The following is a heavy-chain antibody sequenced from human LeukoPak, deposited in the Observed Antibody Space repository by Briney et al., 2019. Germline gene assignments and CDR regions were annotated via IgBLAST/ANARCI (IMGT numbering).Heavy chain of an antibody. J-gene: IGHJ4*02. Sequence: GGSLRLSCAASGFTFTNAWMSWVRQAPGKGLEWVGRIKSKSNGGTTDYAAPVKGRFTISRDDSENTLYLQMNSLKIEDTAVYYCTADPPSGSPAIDYWGRGTLVTVSS. CDR2: IKSKSNGGTT. D-gene: IGHD1-26*01. V-gene: IGHV3-15*01. CDR3: TADPPSGSPAIDY. CDR1: GFTFTNAW.